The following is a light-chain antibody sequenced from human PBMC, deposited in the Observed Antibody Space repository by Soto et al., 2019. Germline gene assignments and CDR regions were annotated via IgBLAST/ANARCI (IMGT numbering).Light chain of an antibody. J-gene: IGKJ4*01. CDR1: ESISSNY. Sequence: EIVLTQSPGTLSLSPGEGATLSCRASESISSNYLAWYQQSPGQAPRLLIYGASSRATGIPDRFSGSGSGTDFTLTISRLEPEDFAMYYCHQYGSSPLTFGGGTKVEIK. V-gene: IGKV3-20*01. CDR3: HQYGSSPLT. CDR2: GAS.